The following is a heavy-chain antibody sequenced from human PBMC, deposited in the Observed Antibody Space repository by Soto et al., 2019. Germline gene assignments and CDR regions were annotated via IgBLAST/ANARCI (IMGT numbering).Heavy chain of an antibody. D-gene: IGHD2-15*01. Sequence: SETLSLTCAVSGGSISSGGYSWSWIRQPPGKGLEWIGYIYHSGSTYYNPSLKSRVTISVDRPKNQFSLKLSSVTAADTAVYSCASGGKQINQLTLRWFDTWGHGTLATVSS. CDR2: IYHSGST. CDR3: ASGGKQINQLTLRWFDT. J-gene: IGHJ5*01. V-gene: IGHV4-30-2*01. CDR1: GGSISSGGYS.